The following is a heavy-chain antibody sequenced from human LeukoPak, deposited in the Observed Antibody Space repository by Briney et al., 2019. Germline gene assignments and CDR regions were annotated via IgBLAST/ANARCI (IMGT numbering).Heavy chain of an antibody. D-gene: IGHD1-26*01. V-gene: IGHV4-61*02. J-gene: IGHJ4*02. CDR2: IYTSGST. CDR3: ARDRSFSGSYLDY. Sequence: TLSLTCTVSGGSISSGSYYWSWIRQPARKGLEWIGRIYTSGSTNYNPSLKSRVTISVDTSKNQFSLKLSSVTAADTAVYYCARDRSFSGSYLDYWGQGTLVTVSS. CDR1: GGSISSGSYY.